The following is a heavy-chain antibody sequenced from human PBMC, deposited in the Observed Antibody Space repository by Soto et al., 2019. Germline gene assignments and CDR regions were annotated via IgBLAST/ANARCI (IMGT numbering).Heavy chain of an antibody. Sequence: PGGSLRLSCAASGFTFSSYGMSWVRQAPGKGPEWVSSITSTSSFVYYADSVKGRFSISRDNAQNSVFLQMNSLRAEDSAVYYCAKERFCSGSNCGGPYFHSWGQGT. D-gene: IGHD3-3*01. V-gene: IGHV3-21*01. CDR3: AKERFCSGSNCGGPYFHS. J-gene: IGHJ4*02. CDR1: GFTFSSYG. CDR2: ITSTSSFV.